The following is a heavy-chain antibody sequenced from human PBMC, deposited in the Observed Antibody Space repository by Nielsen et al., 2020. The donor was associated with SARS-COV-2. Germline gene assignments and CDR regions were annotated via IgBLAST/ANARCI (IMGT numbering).Heavy chain of an antibody. CDR2: LPASGVHT. CDR1: GFTLSDYA. V-gene: IGHV3-23*01. CDR3: FRPSDY. Sequence: GESLKISCAASGFTLSDYAMAWVRQAPGKGLEWVSALPASGVHTYYADSVQGRFTISRDNSKNTLSLQVNSLRAEDTAIYYCFRPSDYWGQGTLVTVSS. J-gene: IGHJ4*02.